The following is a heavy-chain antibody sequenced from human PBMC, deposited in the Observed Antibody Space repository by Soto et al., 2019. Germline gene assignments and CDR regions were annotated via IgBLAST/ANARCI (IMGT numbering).Heavy chain of an antibody. J-gene: IGHJ5*02. CDR3: ARDLVEASNWFDP. Sequence: SVKVSCKASGGTFSSYAISWVRQAPGQGLEWMGGIIPIFGTANYAQKFQDRVTITADESTSTAYMELSSLRSEDTAVYYCARDLVEASNWFDPWGQGTLVTVSS. D-gene: IGHD1-26*01. CDR1: GGTFSSYA. CDR2: IIPIFGTA. V-gene: IGHV1-69*13.